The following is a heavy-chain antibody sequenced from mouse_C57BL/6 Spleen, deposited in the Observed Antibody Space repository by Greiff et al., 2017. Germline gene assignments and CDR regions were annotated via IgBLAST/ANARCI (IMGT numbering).Heavy chain of an antibody. CDR1: GYAFSSSW. CDR3: ADGSSYGYFDV. Sequence: VQLQQSGPELVKPGASVKISCKASGYAFSSSWMNWVKQRPGKGLEWIGRIYPGDGDTNYNGKFKGKATLTADKSSSTAYMQLSSLTSEDSAVYFCADGSSYGYFDVWGTGTTVTVSS. D-gene: IGHD1-1*01. CDR2: IYPGDGDT. J-gene: IGHJ1*03. V-gene: IGHV1-82*01.